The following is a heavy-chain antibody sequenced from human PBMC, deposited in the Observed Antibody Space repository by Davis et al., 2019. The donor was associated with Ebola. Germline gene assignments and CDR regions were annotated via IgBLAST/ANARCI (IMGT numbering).Heavy chain of an antibody. CDR3: ARDFDGGNYYFDY. CDR2: IIPIFDTP. J-gene: IGHJ4*02. Sequence: SVKVSCKTSAGSFSSHPISWVRQAPRQGLEWMGGIIPIFDTPHYAQKFQGRITITADASTSTAYMKLSSLRSEDTATYFCARDFDGGNYYFDYWGPGTPVTVSS. CDR1: AGSFSSHP. D-gene: IGHD3-9*01. V-gene: IGHV1-69*13.